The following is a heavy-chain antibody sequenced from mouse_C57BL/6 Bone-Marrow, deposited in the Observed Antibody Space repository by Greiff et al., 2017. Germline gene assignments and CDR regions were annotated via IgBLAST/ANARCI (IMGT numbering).Heavy chain of an antibody. V-gene: IGHV5-4*01. CDR3: AREGDYAFDY. J-gene: IGHJ2*01. Sequence: EVQLMESGGGLVKPGGSLKLSCAASGFTFSSYAMSWVRQTPEKRLEWVATISDGGSYTYYPDNVKGRFTISRDNAKNNLYLQMSHLKSEDTAMYYCAREGDYAFDYWGQGTTLTVSS. CDR2: ISDGGSYT. CDR1: GFTFSSYA. D-gene: IGHD2-4*01.